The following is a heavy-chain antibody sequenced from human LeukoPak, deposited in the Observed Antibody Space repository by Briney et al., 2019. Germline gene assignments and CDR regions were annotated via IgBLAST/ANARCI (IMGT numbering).Heavy chain of an antibody. CDR2: IYSGGGT. V-gene: IGHV3-66*01. J-gene: IGHJ4*02. CDR1: GVTVSSNH. Sequence: PGGSLRLYCAVSGVTVSSNHMSWVRQAPGKGLEWVSAIYSGGGTYYADSVKGRFTLSRDISKNTLYLQMNSLRAEDTAVYYCVRDASWGQGTLVTVSS. CDR3: VRDAS.